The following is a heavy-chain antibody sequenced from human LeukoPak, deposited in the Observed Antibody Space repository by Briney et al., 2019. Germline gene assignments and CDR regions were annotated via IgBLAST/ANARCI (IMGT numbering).Heavy chain of an antibody. V-gene: IGHV5-51*01. CDR3: ARMYYYDSSPDAFDI. CDR1: GYSFTSYW. CDR2: IYPGDSDT. J-gene: IGHJ3*02. D-gene: IGHD3-22*01. Sequence: GESLKISCKGSGYSFTSYWIGWVRQMPGKGLEWMGIIYPGDSDTTYSPSFQGQVTISADKSISTAYLQWSSLKASDTAMYYCARMYYYDSSPDAFDIWGQGTMVTVSS.